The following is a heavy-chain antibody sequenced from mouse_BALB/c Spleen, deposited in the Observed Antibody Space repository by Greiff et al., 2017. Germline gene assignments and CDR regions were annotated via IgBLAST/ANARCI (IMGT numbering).Heavy chain of an antibody. J-gene: IGHJ2*01. Sequence: EVQLVESGGGLVQPGGSLKLSCAASGFTFSSYTMSWVRQTPEKRLEWVAYISNGGGSTYYPDTVKGRFTISRDNAKNTLYLQMSSLKSEDTAMYYCARHKIWLRRGFDYWGQGTTLTVSS. D-gene: IGHD2-2*01. CDR3: ARHKIWLRRGFDY. CDR2: ISNGGGST. V-gene: IGHV5-12-2*01. CDR1: GFTFSSYT.